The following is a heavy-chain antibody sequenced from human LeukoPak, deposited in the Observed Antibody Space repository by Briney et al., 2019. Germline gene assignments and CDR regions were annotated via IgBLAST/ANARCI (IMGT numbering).Heavy chain of an antibody. D-gene: IGHD4-11*01. CDR2: ISYDGSNK. CDR3: ARDTEYYFDY. CDR1: GFTFNTYE. V-gene: IGHV3-30-3*01. J-gene: IGHJ4*02. Sequence: GGSLRLSCAASGFTFNTYEMNWVRQAPGKGLEWVAVISYDGSNKYYADSVKGRFTISRDNSKNTLYLQMNSLRAEDTAVYYCARDTEYYFDYWGQGTLVTVSS.